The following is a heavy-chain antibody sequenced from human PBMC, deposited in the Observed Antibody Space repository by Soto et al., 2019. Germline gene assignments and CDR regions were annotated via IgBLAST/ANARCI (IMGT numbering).Heavy chain of an antibody. CDR3: ARGSRGYSRVFDI. CDR2: IYYSGSP. CDR1: GGSISTYY. D-gene: IGHD5-18*01. V-gene: IGHV4-59*01. Sequence: SETLSLTCTVSGGSISTYYWSWIRQPPGKGLGWIGYIYYSGSPNYSPSLKSRVTISLDTSKNQFSLKVNSVTAADTAVYYCARGSRGYSRVFDIWGQGTLVTVSS. J-gene: IGHJ4*02.